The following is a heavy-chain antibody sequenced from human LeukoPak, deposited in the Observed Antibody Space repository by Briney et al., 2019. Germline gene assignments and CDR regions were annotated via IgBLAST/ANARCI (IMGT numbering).Heavy chain of an antibody. CDR1: GFTVSSNY. J-gene: IGHJ4*02. Sequence: NPGGSLRLSCAASGFTVSSNYMSWVRQAPGKGLEWVSVIYSGGSTYYADSVKGRFTISRDNSKNTLYLQMNSLRAEDTAVYYCAKDPRTSTQSDYWGQGTLVTVSS. CDR2: IYSGGST. D-gene: IGHD5-12*01. CDR3: AKDPRTSTQSDY. V-gene: IGHV3-66*01.